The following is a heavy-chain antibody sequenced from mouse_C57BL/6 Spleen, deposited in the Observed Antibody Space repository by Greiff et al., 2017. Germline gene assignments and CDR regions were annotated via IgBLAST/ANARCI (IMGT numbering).Heavy chain of an antibody. CDR3: ARDYGPAWFAY. Sequence: VQLQQSVAELVRPGASVKLSCTASGFNIQNTYMHWVKQRPEQGLEWIGRIDPANGNTKYAPKFQGKATITADTSSNTAYLQLSSLTSEDTAIYYCARDYGPAWFAYWGQGTLVTVSA. CDR2: IDPANGNT. CDR1: GFNIQNTY. V-gene: IGHV14-3*01. D-gene: IGHD1-1*02. J-gene: IGHJ3*01.